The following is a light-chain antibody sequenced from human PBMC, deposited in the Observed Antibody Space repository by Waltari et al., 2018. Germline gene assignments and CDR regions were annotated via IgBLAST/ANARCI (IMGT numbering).Light chain of an antibody. J-gene: IGKJ1*01. V-gene: IGKV1-5*03. CDR2: KAS. Sequence: DIQMTQSPSTLSASVRDRVTNTCRASQTITNWLAWYQQKPGEAPKLLIYKASRSDSGVPSRFSGSGSGTEFSLTISGLQPEDFATYYCHQYDTWWTFGQGTKVDMK. CDR1: QTITNW. CDR3: HQYDTWWT.